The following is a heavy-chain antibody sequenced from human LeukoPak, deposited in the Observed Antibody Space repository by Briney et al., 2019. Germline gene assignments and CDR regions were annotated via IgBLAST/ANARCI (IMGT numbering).Heavy chain of an antibody. CDR3: ARGMTTVTTYGYFDY. CDR2: INHSGST. Sequence: SETLSLTCTVSGGSISSYYWSWIRQPPGKGLEWIGEINHSGSTNYNPSLKSRVTISVDTSKNQFSLKLSSVTAADTAVYYCARGMTTVTTYGYFDYWGQGTLVTVSS. V-gene: IGHV4-34*01. D-gene: IGHD4-17*01. CDR1: GGSISSYY. J-gene: IGHJ4*02.